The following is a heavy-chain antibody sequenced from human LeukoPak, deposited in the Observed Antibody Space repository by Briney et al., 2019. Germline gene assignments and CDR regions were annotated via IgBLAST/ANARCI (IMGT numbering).Heavy chain of an antibody. CDR2: INHSGST. CDR1: GGSFSGYY. V-gene: IGHV4-34*01. D-gene: IGHD6-6*01. CDR3: AGRIAARRGGIYFDY. Sequence: SETLSLTCAVYGGSFSGYYWSWIRQPPGKGLEWIGEINHSGSTNYNPSLKSRVTISVDTSKNQFSLKLSSVTAADTAVYYCAGRIAARRGGIYFDYWGQGTLVTVSS. J-gene: IGHJ4*02.